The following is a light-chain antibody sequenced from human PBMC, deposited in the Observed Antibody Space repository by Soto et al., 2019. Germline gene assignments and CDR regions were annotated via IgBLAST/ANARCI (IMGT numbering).Light chain of an antibody. CDR2: DAS. J-gene: IGKJ2*01. Sequence: EIVLTQSPATLSLSPGERATLSCRASQSVSSYLAWYQQKPGQAPRLLIYDASHRATGIPARFSGSGSGTDFTLTISSLEPEDFAVYYCQQRSNWLYTFGQGTKLEIK. CDR1: QSVSSY. CDR3: QQRSNWLYT. V-gene: IGKV3-11*01.